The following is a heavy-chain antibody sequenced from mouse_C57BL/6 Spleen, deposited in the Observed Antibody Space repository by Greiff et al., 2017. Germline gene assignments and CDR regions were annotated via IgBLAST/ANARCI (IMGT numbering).Heavy chain of an antibody. CDR1: GFNFKDYY. D-gene: IGHD1-1*01. J-gene: IGHJ2*01. CDR3: AYYDDNSYGSFDY. CDR2: IDPEGGET. V-gene: IGHV14-2*01. Sequence: EVQLHQSGAELVKPGASVKLSCTASGFNFKDYYMPWVKQRTEQGLEWIGWIDPEGGETKYAPKFQGKATITADTSSNTASLQLSSLTSEDTAVYYCAYYDDNSYGSFDYWGQGTTLTVSS.